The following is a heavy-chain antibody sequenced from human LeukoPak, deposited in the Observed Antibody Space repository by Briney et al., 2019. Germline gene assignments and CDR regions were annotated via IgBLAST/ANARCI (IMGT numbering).Heavy chain of an antibody. V-gene: IGHV1-2*02. CDR3: ARDQNILTGYYKGEFDP. D-gene: IGHD3-9*01. Sequence: GASVKVSCKASEYTFTGYFIHWVRQAPGQGLEWMAWINPNSGGTNYAQKFQGRVTMTRDTSISTAYMELSSLRSDDTAVYYCARDQNILTGYYKGEFDPWGQGTLVTVSS. CDR1: EYTFTGYF. CDR2: INPNSGGT. J-gene: IGHJ5*02.